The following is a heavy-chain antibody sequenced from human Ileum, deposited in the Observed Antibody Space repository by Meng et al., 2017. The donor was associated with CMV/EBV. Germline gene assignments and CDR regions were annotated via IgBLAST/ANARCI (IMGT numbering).Heavy chain of an antibody. V-gene: IGHV3-7*01. Sequence: GESLKISCAASGFTFSRYWMAWVRQAPGKGLEWVATINEDGSERQYVDSVKGRFTISGDNAKNSLYLQMNSLQAEDTAVYYCARVGVWYGMDVWGQGTTVTVSS. D-gene: IGHD3-16*01. CDR1: GFTFSRYW. CDR3: ARVGVWYGMDV. J-gene: IGHJ6*02. CDR2: INEDGSER.